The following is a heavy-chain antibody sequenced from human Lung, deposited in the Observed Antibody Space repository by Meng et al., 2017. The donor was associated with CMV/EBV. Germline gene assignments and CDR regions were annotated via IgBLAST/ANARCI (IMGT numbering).Heavy chain of an antibody. CDR1: GGSISSGGYY. CDR3: ARDRSSDWFDP. Sequence: CTVAGGSISSGGYYWSWIRQHPGKGLEWIGYIYYSGSTYYNPSLKSRVTISVDTSKNQFSLKLSSVTAADTAVYYCARDRSSDWFDPWGQGTLVTVSS. V-gene: IGHV4-31*03. J-gene: IGHJ5*02. CDR2: IYYSGST. D-gene: IGHD3-10*01.